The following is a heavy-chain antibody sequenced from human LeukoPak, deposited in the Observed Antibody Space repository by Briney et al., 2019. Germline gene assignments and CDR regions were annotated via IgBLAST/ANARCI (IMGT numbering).Heavy chain of an antibody. V-gene: IGHV4-4*07. D-gene: IGHD3-9*01. CDR3: ARASRYYDILTGYYDDAFDI. J-gene: IGHJ3*02. Sequence: SETLSLTCTVFGGSISSYYWSWIRQPAGKGLEWIGRIYTSGSTNYNPSLKSRVTMSVDTSKNQFSLKPSSVTAADTAVYYCARASRYYDILTGYYDDAFDIRGQGTMVTVSS. CDR2: IYTSGST. CDR1: GGSISSYY.